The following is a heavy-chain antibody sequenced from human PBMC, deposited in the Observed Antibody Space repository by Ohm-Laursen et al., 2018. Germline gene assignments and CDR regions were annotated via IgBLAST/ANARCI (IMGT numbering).Heavy chain of an antibody. CDR1: GGSISSYY. Sequence: GTLSLTCTVSGGSISSYYWTWIRQPPGKGLEGIGYIYDSGSTNYNPSLKSRVTISVDTSKDQFSLKLSSVTAADTAVYYCARVTSYDFWSGYYSYDAFDIWGQGTMVTVSA. CDR2: IYDSGST. V-gene: IGHV4-59*01. CDR3: ARVTSYDFWSGYYSYDAFDI. D-gene: IGHD3-3*01. J-gene: IGHJ3*02.